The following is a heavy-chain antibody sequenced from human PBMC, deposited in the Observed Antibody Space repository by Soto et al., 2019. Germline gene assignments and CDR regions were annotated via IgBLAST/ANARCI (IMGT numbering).Heavy chain of an antibody. Sequence: ASVKVSCKASGYTFTSYYMHWVRQAPGQGLEWMGIINPSGGSTSYAQKFQGRVTMTRDTSTSTVYMELSSLRSEDTAMYYCARTPSDYDDFWSGSPPYYFDYWGQGTLVTVAS. J-gene: IGHJ4*02. V-gene: IGHV1-46*03. CDR2: INPSGGST. D-gene: IGHD3-3*01. CDR3: ARTPSDYDDFWSGSPPYYFDY. CDR1: GYTFTSYY.